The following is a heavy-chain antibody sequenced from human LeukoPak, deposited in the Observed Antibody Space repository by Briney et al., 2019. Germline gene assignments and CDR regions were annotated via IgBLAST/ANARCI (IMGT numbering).Heavy chain of an antibody. V-gene: IGHV3-74*01. D-gene: IGHD6-19*01. CDR2: INSDGSST. CDR1: GFTFSSYW. CDR3: ARAHSSGERMNWFDP. J-gene: IGHJ5*02. Sequence: PGGSLRLSCAASGFTFSSYWMHWVRQAPGKGLVWVSRINSDGSSTSYADSVKGRFTISRDNAKNTLYLQMNSLRAEDTAVYYCARAHSSGERMNWFDPWGQGTLVTVSS.